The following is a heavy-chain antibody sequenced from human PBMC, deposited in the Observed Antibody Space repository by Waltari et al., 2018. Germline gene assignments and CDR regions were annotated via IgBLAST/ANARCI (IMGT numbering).Heavy chain of an antibody. CDR1: DDYA. CDR2: ISWYSGSI. V-gene: IGHV3-9*03. CDR3: AKDKTPVQDPFEAVAGQSYFDY. D-gene: IGHD6-19*01. Sequence: DDYAMHWVRQAPGKGLEWVSGISWYSGSIGYADSVKGRFTISRDNAKNSLYLQMNSLRAEDMALYYCAKDKTPVQDPFEAVAGQSYFDYWGQGTLVTVSS. J-gene: IGHJ4*02.